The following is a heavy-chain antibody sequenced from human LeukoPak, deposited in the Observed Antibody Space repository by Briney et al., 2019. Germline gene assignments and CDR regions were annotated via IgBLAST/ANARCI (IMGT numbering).Heavy chain of an antibody. CDR2: ISSSSSTI. Sequence: GGSLRLSCAASGFTFSTYNMNWVRQAPGKGLEWVSYISSSSSTIYYADSVKGRFTISRDNAKNSLYLQMNSLRAEDTAVYYCARVNLSGGTVTYYFDYWGQGTLVTVSS. D-gene: IGHD4-17*01. CDR1: GFTFSTYN. CDR3: ARVNLSGGTVTYYFDY. J-gene: IGHJ4*02. V-gene: IGHV3-48*01.